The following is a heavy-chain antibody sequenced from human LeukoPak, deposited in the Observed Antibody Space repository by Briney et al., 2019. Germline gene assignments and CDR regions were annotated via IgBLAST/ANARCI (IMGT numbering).Heavy chain of an antibody. CDR3: ARALGTAMVTAAFDI. D-gene: IGHD5-18*01. CDR2: IIPIFGTA. J-gene: IGHJ3*02. V-gene: IGHV1-69*13. Sequence: ASVKVSCKASGGTFSSYAISWVRQAPGQGLEWMGGIIPIFGTANYAQKFQGRVTITADESTSTAYMELSSLRSEDTAVYYCARALGTAMVTAAFDIWGQGTIVTVSS. CDR1: GGTFSSYA.